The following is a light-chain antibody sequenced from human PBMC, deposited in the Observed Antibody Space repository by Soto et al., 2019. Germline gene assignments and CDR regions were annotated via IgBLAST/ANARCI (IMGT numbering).Light chain of an antibody. Sequence: EIVLTQSPGTLSLSPRERATLSCRASQSVSSSYLAWYQQKPGQAPRLLIYGASSRATGIPDRFSGSGSGTDFTLTISRLELEDFAVYYCPQYGSTPPYTFGQGTKLEIK. J-gene: IGKJ2*01. CDR1: QSVSSSY. CDR3: PQYGSTPPYT. CDR2: GAS. V-gene: IGKV3-20*01.